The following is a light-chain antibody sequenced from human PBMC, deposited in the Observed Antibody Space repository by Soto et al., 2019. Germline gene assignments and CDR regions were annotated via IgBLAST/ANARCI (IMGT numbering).Light chain of an antibody. V-gene: IGKV3-20*01. CDR1: QSVSNNY. J-gene: IGKJ2*01. CDR3: QQYVSSPPYT. CDR2: VSS. Sequence: EVVLTQSPGTLSLSPGERATLSCRASQSVSNNYFAWYQQKPGQAPRLLIFVSSNRATGIPDRFSGSVSGTDFTLIISRLELEEFAVYCCQQYVSSPPYTFGQGTKLEIK.